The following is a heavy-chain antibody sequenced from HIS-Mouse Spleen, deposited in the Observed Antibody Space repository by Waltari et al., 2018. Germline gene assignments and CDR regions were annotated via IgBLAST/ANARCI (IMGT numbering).Heavy chain of an antibody. J-gene: IGHJ4*02. V-gene: IGHV3-30*04. CDR2: ISYDGSNK. Sequence: QVQLVESGGGVVQPGRSLRLSCAASGFTFSSYAMHWVRQAPGKGLEWVAVISYDGSNKYYADSVKGRFTISRDNSKNTLYLQMNSLRAEDTAVYYCARRGTGSSWYFDYWGQGTLVTVSS. CDR1: GFTFSSYA. D-gene: IGHD6-13*01. CDR3: ARRGTGSSWYFDY.